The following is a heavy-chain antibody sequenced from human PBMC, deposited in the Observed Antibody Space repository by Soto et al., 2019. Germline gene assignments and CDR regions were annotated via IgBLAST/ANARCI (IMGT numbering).Heavy chain of an antibody. V-gene: IGHV3-30*03. CDR1: GFTFRSFV. CDR3: ARVSWREKYGMDV. J-gene: IGHJ6*02. Sequence: QVQLVESGGGVVQPGTSLRLSCVGSGFTFRSFVIHWVRQAPGKGLEWVALTSYDGSNTYYGDSVKGRFTISRDNSKNTVDLQMDSLRVEDTALYYCARVSWREKYGMDVWGQGTTVTVSS. CDR2: TSYDGSNT.